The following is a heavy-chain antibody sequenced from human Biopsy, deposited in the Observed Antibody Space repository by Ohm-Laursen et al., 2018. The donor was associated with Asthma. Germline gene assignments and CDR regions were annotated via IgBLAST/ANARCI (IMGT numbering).Heavy chain of an antibody. CDR2: GGSYYDRGLK. Sequence: SLRLSCAASGFTFRSYAMHWVRQAPGKGLEWVAVGGSYYDRGLKYYADSVNDRFTVSRDDSKNTLYLQMNSLRPDDTAVYYCARDVMEWYLPAFDFWGQGTLVTVSS. CDR3: ARDVMEWYLPAFDF. D-gene: IGHD3-3*01. V-gene: IGHV3-30-3*01. J-gene: IGHJ4*02. CDR1: GFTFRSYA.